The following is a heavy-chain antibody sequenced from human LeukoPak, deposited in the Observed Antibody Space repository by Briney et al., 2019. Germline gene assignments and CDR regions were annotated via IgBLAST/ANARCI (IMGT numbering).Heavy chain of an antibody. J-gene: IGHJ4*02. V-gene: IGHV3-30*18. CDR3: AKSRSVVVTVGGDY. CDR2: IPYDGSNK. Sequence: GGSLRLSCAASGFTFSSYGMHWVRQAPGKGLEWVAVIPYDGSNKYYADSVKGRFTISRDNSKNTLYLQMNSLRAEDTAVYYCAKSRSVVVTVGGDYWGQGTLVTVSS. CDR1: GFTFSSYG. D-gene: IGHD2-21*02.